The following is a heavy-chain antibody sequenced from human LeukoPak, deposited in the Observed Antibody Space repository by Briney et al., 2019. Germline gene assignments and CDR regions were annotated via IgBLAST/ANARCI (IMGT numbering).Heavy chain of an antibody. D-gene: IGHD5-18*01. CDR2: ISSSGSTI. V-gene: IGHV3-11*01. Sequence: GGSLRLSCAASGFTFSDYYMSWIRQAPGKGLEWVSYISSSGSTIYYADSVKGRFTISRDNAKNSLYLQMNSLRAEDTAVYYCAIPVDTAMVSHYGMDVWGQGTTVTVSS. CDR3: AIPVDTAMVSHYGMDV. J-gene: IGHJ6*02. CDR1: GFTFSDYY.